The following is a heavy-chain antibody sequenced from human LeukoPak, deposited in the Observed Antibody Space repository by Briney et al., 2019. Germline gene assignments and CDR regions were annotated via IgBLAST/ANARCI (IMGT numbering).Heavy chain of an antibody. D-gene: IGHD5-24*01. J-gene: IGHJ6*03. V-gene: IGHV4-34*01. CDR2: INHSGST. CDR3: ARRKATRTLYYYMDV. Sequence: SETLSLTCADHDGSFSGYYWSWSRQPPGKGLEWIGEINHSGSTNYNPSLKSRVTISVDTSKNQFSLKLSSVTAADTAVYYCARRKATRTLYYYMDVWGKGTTVTVSS. CDR1: DGSFSGYY.